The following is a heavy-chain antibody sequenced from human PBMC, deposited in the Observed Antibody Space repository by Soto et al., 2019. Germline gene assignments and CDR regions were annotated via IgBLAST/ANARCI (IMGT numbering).Heavy chain of an antibody. D-gene: IGHD3-22*01. J-gene: IGHJ6*02. CDR3: AKDQYDSSGYQYYYYYGMDV. CDR1: GFTFSSYG. Sequence: GGSLRLSCAASGFTFSSYGMHWVRQAPGKGLEWVAVISYDGSNKYYADSVKGRFTISRDNPKNTLYLQMNSLRAEDTAVYYCAKDQYDSSGYQYYYYYGMDVWGQGTTVTVSS. CDR2: ISYDGSNK. V-gene: IGHV3-30*18.